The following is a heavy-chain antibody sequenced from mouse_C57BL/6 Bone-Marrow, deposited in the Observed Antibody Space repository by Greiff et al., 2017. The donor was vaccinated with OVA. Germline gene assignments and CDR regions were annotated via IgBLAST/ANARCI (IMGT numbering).Heavy chain of an antibody. CDR1: GFTFSSYG. J-gene: IGHJ4*01. V-gene: IGHV5-6*01. CDR2: ISSGGSYT. CDR3: ARHSDFHARDD. Sequence: EVQRVESGGDLVKPGGSLKLSCAASGFTFSSYGMSWVRQTPDKRLEWVATISSGGSYTYYPDSVKGRVTISRDNAKNTLYLQLSSLKSEDTAMYYCARHSDFHARDDWGTGTSVTVSS.